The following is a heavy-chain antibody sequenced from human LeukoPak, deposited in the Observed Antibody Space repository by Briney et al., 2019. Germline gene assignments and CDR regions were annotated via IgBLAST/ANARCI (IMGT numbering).Heavy chain of an antibody. CDR1: GFTFSSYA. V-gene: IGHV3-30-3*01. D-gene: IGHD5-18*01. J-gene: IGHJ4*02. CDR2: ISYDGSNK. Sequence: PGRSLRLSCAASGFTFSSYAMHWVRQAPGKGLEWVAVISYDGSNKYYADSVKGRFTISRDNSKNTLYLQMNSLRPEDTAVYYCARDDSGNTAMVTLDYWGQGTLVIVSS. CDR3: ARDDSGNTAMVTLDY.